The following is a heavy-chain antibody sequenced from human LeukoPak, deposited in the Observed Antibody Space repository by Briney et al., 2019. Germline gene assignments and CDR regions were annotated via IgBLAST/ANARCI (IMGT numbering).Heavy chain of an antibody. CDR3: ASGTMITFGGVMVY. CDR2: ISGSGGST. Sequence: GGSLRLSCAASGFTFSSYAMSWVRQAPGKGLEWVSAISGSGGSTYYADSVKGRFTISRDNSKNTLYLQMNSLRAEDTAVYYCASGTMITFGGVMVYWGQGTLVTVSS. J-gene: IGHJ4*02. D-gene: IGHD3-16*01. V-gene: IGHV3-23*01. CDR1: GFTFSSYA.